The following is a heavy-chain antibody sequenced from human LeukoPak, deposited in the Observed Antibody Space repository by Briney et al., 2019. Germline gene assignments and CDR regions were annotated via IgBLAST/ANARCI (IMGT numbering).Heavy chain of an antibody. CDR3: AREGYYGSGSYYPTNWFDP. CDR2: IIPIFGTA. Sequence: GASVKVSCKASGGTFSSYAISWVRQAPGQGLEWMGGIIPIFGTANYAQKFQGRVTITADESTSTAYMELSSLRSEDTAVYYCAREGYYGSGSYYPTNWFDPWGQGTLVTVSS. J-gene: IGHJ5*02. V-gene: IGHV1-69*13. D-gene: IGHD3-10*01. CDR1: GGTFSSYA.